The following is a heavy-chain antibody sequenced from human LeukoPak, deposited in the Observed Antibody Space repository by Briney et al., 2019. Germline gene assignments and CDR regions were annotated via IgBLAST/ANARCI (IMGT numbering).Heavy chain of an antibody. V-gene: IGHV1-18*01. D-gene: IGHD5-24*01. CDR3: ARTDGYNRLDF. CDR1: GYIFSNYG. CDR2: ISAYTGDT. Sequence: ASVKVSSEASGYIFSNYGVRWVRQALGEGLEWMGWISAYTGDTHYAQNLQGRVTMTTDTSTSTAYMELRSLRSDDTAVYYCARTDGYNRLDFWGQGTLVTVSS. J-gene: IGHJ4*02.